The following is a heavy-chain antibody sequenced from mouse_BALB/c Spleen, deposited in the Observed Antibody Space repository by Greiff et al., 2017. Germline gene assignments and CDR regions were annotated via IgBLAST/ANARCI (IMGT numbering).Heavy chain of an antibody. V-gene: IGHV1-69*01. Sequence: VQLQQPGAELVMPGASVKMSCKASGYTFTDYWMHWVKQRPGQGLEWIGAIDTSDSYTSYNQKFKGKATLTVDESSSTAYMQLSSLTSEDFAVYYCARGGDYGNSGAWFAYGGQGTLVTVSA. D-gene: IGHD2-1*01. J-gene: IGHJ3*01. CDR3: ARGGDYGNSGAWFAY. CDR2: IDTSDSYT. CDR1: GYTFTDYW.